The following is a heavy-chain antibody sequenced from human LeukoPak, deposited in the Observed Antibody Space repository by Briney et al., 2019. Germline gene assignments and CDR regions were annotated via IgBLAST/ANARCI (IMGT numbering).Heavy chain of an antibody. D-gene: IGHD1-14*01. J-gene: IGHJ4*02. CDR2: INPSGGST. Sequence: ASVKISCNASGYTFTSYYILWVRRAPGQGLQWMGIINPSGGSTRDAQKFQGRVTMTRDMSTRTVYMELSSLRSEDTGVYYCARAESNWGQGTLVTVSS. CDR3: ARAESN. V-gene: IGHV1-46*01. CDR1: GYTFTSYY.